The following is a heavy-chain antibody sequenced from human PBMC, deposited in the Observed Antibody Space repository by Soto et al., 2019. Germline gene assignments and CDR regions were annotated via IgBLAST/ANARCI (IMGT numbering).Heavy chain of an antibody. CDR2: ITGYGATT. V-gene: IGHV3-23*01. Sequence: GGSLRLSCAASAFTFSTYAMSWVRQAPGKGLEWVSGITGYGATTYYAESVKGRFTISRDNSKNTLYLQMSTLTAEDTAVYYCARDPLLYDSDWYPNWFGPWGQGTLVTVSS. CDR1: AFTFSTYA. D-gene: IGHD6-19*01. J-gene: IGHJ5*02. CDR3: ARDPLLYDSDWYPNWFGP.